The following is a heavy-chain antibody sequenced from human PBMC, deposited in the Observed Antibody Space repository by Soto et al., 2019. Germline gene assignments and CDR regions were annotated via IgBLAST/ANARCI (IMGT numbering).Heavy chain of an antibody. CDR2: IYYSGST. J-gene: IGHJ3*02. Sequence: PSETLSLTCTVSGGSISSGDYYWSWIRQPPGKGLEWIGYIYYSGSTYYNPSLKSRVTISLDTSKNQFSLKLRSVTAADTAVYYCARELTIFGVVIKRGAFDIWGQGTTVTVSS. V-gene: IGHV4-30-4*01. CDR1: GGSISSGDYY. D-gene: IGHD3-3*01. CDR3: ARELTIFGVVIKRGAFDI.